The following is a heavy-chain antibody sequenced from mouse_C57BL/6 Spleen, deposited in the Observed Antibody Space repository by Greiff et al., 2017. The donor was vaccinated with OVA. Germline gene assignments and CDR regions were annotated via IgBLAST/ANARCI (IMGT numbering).Heavy chain of an antibody. D-gene: IGHD3-3*01. CDR2: IRNKANGYTT. CDR3: ARYRGLAYYFDD. V-gene: IGHV7-3*01. CDR1: GFTFTDYY. J-gene: IGHJ2*01. Sequence: EVQRVESGGGLVQPGGSLSLSCAASGFTFTDYYMSWVRQPPGKALEWLGFIRNKANGYTTEYSASVKGRFTISRDNSQSILYLQMNALRAEDSATYYCARYRGLAYYFDDWGKGTTLTVSS.